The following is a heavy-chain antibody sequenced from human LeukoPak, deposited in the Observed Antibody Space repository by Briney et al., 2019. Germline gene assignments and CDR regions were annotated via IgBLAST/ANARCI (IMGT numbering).Heavy chain of an antibody. J-gene: IGHJ6*03. CDR3: ASSVATIAHYYYMAI. CDR1: GGSFSGYY. Sequence: SETLSLTCTVYGGSFSGYYWCWICQPPGKGLEWIGEINHSGSTNYNPSLKSRVTISVDTSKNQFSLKLSSVTAADTAVYYCASSVATIAHYYYMAIWGKGTTVTVSS. CDR2: INHSGST. D-gene: IGHD5/OR15-5a*01. V-gene: IGHV4-34*01.